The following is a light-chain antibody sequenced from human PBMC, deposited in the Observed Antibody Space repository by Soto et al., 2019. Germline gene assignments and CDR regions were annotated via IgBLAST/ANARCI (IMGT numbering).Light chain of an antibody. V-gene: IGKV3-20*01. CDR1: QSLSSTY. J-gene: IGKJ1*01. Sequence: EIVLTQSPGTLSLSPGERATLSCRASQSLSSTYLAWYQQKPGQAPTLVSLGASNRATGIPDRFSGSGSGTDFTLTINGLEREDFAVYYCQQDGSSSLTFGQGTKVEI. CDR3: QQDGSSSLT. CDR2: GAS.